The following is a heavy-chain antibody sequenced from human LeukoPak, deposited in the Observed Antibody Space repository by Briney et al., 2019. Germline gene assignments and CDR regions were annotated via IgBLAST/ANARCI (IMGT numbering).Heavy chain of an antibody. D-gene: IGHD1-26*01. J-gene: IGHJ3*02. V-gene: IGHV3-21*01. CDR2: ISSSSSYI. CDR1: GFTFDDYG. CDR3: ARDSGGGAFDI. Sequence: PGGSLRLSCAASGFTFDDYGMSWVRQAPGKGLEWVSSISSSSSYIYYADSVKGRFTISRDNAKNSLYLQMNSLRAEDTAVYYCARDSGGGAFDIWGQGTMVTVSS.